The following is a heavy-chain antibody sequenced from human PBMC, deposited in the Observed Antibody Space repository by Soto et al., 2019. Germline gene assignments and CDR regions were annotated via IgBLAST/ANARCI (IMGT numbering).Heavy chain of an antibody. J-gene: IGHJ1*01. CDR1: GYNFFDYG. V-gene: IGHV1-18*01. CDR3: ASGRTVSSIGPLLV. Sequence: QIQLVQSGAEVKKPGASVKVSCKASGYNFFDYGVSWVRQAPGQGLEWMGWVSPKSGNTDYARQVQGRVTMTTDISTSTAFMDLRGLLADDTGVYYCASGRTVSSIGPLLVWGQGTLVSVSS. CDR2: VSPKSGNT. D-gene: IGHD1-1*01.